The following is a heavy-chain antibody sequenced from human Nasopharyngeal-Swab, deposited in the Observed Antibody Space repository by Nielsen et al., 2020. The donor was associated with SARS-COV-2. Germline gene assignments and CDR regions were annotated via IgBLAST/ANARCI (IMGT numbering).Heavy chain of an antibody. CDR2: IIPIFGTA. CDR3: ARDRVPLYSGSYSLYYYYYMDV. D-gene: IGHD1-26*01. J-gene: IGHJ6*03. Sequence: WVRQAPGQGIEWMGGIIPIFGTANYAQKFQGRVTITADESTSTAYMELSSLRSEDTAVYYCARDRVPLYSGSYSLYYYYYMDVWGKGTTVTVSS. V-gene: IGHV1-69*01.